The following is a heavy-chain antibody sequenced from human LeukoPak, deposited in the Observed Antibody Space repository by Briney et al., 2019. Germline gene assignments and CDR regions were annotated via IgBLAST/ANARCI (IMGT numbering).Heavy chain of an antibody. V-gene: IGHV4-59*01. CDR1: GGSISSYY. CDR3: ARGVAVAGPFDY. Sequence: SETLSLTCTVSGGSISSYYWSWIRQPPGKGLGWIGYIYYSGSPNFNPSLKSRVTISVDTSKNQFSLRLSSVTAADTAVYYCARGVAVAGPFDYWGQGTLVTVSS. D-gene: IGHD6-19*01. CDR2: IYYSGSP. J-gene: IGHJ4*02.